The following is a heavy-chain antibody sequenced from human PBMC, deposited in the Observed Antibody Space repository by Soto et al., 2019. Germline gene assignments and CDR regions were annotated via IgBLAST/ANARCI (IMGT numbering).Heavy chain of an antibody. J-gene: IGHJ3*02. CDR3: ARDSSGWYEDAFDI. CDR1: GYTFTSYA. V-gene: IGHV1-3*01. CDR2: INAGNGNT. D-gene: IGHD6-19*01. Sequence: QVQLVQSGAEVKKPGASVKVSCKASGYTFTSYAMHWVRQAPGQRLEWMGWINAGNGNTKYSQKFQGRVTITRDTSASTDYRELSSLRSEDTAVYYCARDSSGWYEDAFDIWGQGTMVTVSS.